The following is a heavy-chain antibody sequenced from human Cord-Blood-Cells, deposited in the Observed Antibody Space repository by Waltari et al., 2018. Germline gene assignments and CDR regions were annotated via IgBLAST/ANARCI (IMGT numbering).Heavy chain of an antibody. CDR1: GFTFSSYW. D-gene: IGHD6-6*01. Sequence: DVQLVESGGGLVQPGGSLRLSCAASGFTFSSYWLHWVRQAPGKGLVWGSRINRGGGSTICSDSSKGRFTISRYNAKNTLYLQMNSLGAGDTAVYYCARDLGYSSSSGGDAFDIWGQGTMVTVSS. J-gene: IGHJ3*02. V-gene: IGHV3-74*01. CDR2: INRGGGST. CDR3: ARDLGYSSSSGGDAFDI.